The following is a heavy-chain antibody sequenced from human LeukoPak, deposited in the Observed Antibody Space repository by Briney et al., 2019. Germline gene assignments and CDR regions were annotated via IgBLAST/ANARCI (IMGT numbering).Heavy chain of an antibody. CDR2: INAGNGNT. Sequence: GESLKISCKASGYTFTSYAMHWVRQAPGQRLEWMGWINAGNGNTKYSQKFQGRVTITRDTSASTAYMELSSLRSEDTAVYYCARGNGMVATEEDNWFDPWGQGTLVTVSS. D-gene: IGHD5-12*01. CDR3: ARGNGMVATEEDNWFDP. CDR1: GYTFTSYA. V-gene: IGHV1-3*01. J-gene: IGHJ5*02.